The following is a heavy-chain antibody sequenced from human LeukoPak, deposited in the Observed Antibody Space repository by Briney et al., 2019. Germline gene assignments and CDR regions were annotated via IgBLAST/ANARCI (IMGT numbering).Heavy chain of an antibody. CDR1: GFTFDTYA. CDR2: ISNSRGTT. CDR3: AKLDPTTAN. V-gene: IGHV3-23*01. Sequence: GGSLRLSCAASGFTFDTYAMSWVRQAPGQGLEWGSYISNSRGTTYYAGSVKGRFTISRDNSKNTLYLQTNSLRAEDTAVYYCAKLDPTTANWGQGTLVTVSS. D-gene: IGHD1-1*01. J-gene: IGHJ4*02.